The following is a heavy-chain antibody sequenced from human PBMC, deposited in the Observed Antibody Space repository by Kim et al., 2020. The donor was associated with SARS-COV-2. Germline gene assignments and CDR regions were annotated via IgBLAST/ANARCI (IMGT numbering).Heavy chain of an antibody. V-gene: IGHV4-59*13. Sequence: SETLSLTCTVSGGSISSYYWSWIRQPPGKGLEWIGYIYYSGSTNYNPSLKSRVTISVDTSKNQFSLKLSSVTAADTAVYYCARDRRGQLNYYYYYGMDV. J-gene: IGHJ6*01. CDR1: GGSISSYY. CDR2: IYYSGST. CDR3: ARDRRGQLNYYYYYGMDV. D-gene: IGHD6-6*01.